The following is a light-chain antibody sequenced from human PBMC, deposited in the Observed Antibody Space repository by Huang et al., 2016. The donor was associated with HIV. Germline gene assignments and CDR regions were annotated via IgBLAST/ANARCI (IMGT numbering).Light chain of an antibody. CDR2: GPS. Sequence: EIVMTQSPATLSVSPGERATLSCRASQSVNSNVAWYQQKPGQAPRLLIYGPSTRATDVPARFSGSASGTEFTLTVSSLQSEDFAVYYCQQYNNWPYTFGQGTNLEIK. CDR1: QSVNSN. CDR3: QQYNNWPYT. V-gene: IGKV3-15*01. J-gene: IGKJ2*01.